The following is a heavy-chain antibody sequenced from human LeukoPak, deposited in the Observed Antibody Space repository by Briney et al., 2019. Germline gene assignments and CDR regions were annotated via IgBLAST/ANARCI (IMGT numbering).Heavy chain of an antibody. D-gene: IGHD4-17*01. CDR1: GYTFTDFY. J-gene: IGHJ4*02. Sequence: ASVKVSCKASGYTFTDFYVHWVRQAPGQGLEWMGWINPKSGATNYAQKFQGRVTMTRDTSISTAYMELTRLRSDDTAVYYCARDMTTVTAYYFDYWGQGTLVTVSS. CDR3: ARDMTTVTAYYFDY. CDR2: INPKSGAT. V-gene: IGHV1-2*02.